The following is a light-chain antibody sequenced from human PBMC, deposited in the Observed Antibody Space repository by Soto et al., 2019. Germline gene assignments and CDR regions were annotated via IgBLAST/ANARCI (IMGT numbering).Light chain of an antibody. V-gene: IGKV3-20*01. CDR2: DAS. CDR1: QSVSTNY. J-gene: IGKJ1*01. CDR3: QQYGSSGT. Sequence: EVVLPQSPGTLSLSPGERSTLSCRASQSVSTNYLAWYQQKPGQAPRLLIYDASNRATGIPARFSGSGSGTDFTLTISRLEPEDFAVYYCQQYGSSGTFGQGTK.